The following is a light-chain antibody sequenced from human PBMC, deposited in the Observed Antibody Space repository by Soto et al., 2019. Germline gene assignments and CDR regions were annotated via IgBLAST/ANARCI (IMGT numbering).Light chain of an antibody. CDR3: QHYNSSPYS. CDR2: RAS. J-gene: IGKJ2*03. V-gene: IGKV1-5*03. CDR1: QNIDRW. Sequence: EIHMTQSPSTLSASVGERVVITCRASQNIDRWLAWYQQKPRKAPQLLIYRASFTESGVPPRFSGSGSGTEFTLTITSLQPDDFATYFCQHYNSSPYSFGQGTKLEI.